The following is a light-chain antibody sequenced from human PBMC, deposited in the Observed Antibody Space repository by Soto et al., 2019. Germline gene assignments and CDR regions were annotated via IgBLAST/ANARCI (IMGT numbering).Light chain of an antibody. CDR3: MQVLQPSP. CDR1: QSLLHSNGYNY. Sequence: DIVMTQSPLSLPVTPGEPASISCRSSQSLLHSNGYNYLDWYLQKPGQSPQLLIYLGSNRASGVPDRFSGSGSGTDFTLKISRVEAEDVGVYYCMQVLQPSPFGQGTK. J-gene: IGKJ1*01. CDR2: LGS. V-gene: IGKV2-28*01.